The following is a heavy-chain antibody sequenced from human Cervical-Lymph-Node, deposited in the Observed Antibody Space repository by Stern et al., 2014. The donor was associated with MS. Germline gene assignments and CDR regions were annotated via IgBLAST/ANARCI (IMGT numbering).Heavy chain of an antibody. J-gene: IGHJ4*02. CDR1: GYTFTSDD. CDR3: TKAWDS. V-gene: IGHV1-8*01. CDR2: INPDSGVT. Sequence: VQLVQSGAEVKKPGASVKVSCKTSGYTFTSDDINWVRQASGQGLEWMGCINPDSGVTGYAPQGRLTITRDSSISTAYMELTTLRSEDTAVYYCTKAWDSWGQGTLFIVSS.